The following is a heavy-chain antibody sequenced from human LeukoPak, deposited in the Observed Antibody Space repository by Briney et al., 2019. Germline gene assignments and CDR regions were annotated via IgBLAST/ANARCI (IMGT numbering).Heavy chain of an antibody. CDR1: GGTFSNSA. J-gene: IGHJ4*02. V-gene: IGHV1-69*06. Sequence: SVKVSCKASGGTFSNSAISWVRQAPGQGLEWMGGIIPIFGTANYAQKFQGRVTITADKSTSTAYMELSSLRSEDTAVYYCAREPDYDYVWGSYRSFDYWGQGTLVTVSS. CDR2: IIPIFGTA. D-gene: IGHD3-16*02. CDR3: AREPDYDYVWGSYRSFDY.